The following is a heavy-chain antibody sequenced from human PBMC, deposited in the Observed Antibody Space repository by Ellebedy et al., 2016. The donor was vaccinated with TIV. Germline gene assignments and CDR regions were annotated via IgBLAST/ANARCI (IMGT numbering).Heavy chain of an antibody. CDR3: ARMGLAGVGY. CDR1: GGSFSGYY. D-gene: IGHD2-8*01. J-gene: IGHJ4*02. V-gene: IGHV4-34*01. Sequence: SETLSLXCAVYGGSFSGYYWSWIRQPPGKGLEWIGEINHSGSTNYNPSLKSRVTISVDTSKNQFALKLSSVTAADTAVYYCARMGLAGVGYWGQGTLVTVSS. CDR2: INHSGST.